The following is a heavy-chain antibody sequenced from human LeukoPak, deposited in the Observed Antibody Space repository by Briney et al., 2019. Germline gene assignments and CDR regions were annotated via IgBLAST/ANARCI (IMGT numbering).Heavy chain of an antibody. CDR2: IYKSGNT. J-gene: IGHJ4*02. CDR1: GGSIRSSRYY. D-gene: IGHD5-24*01. V-gene: IGHV4-39*07. Sequence: PSETLSLTCTVSGGSIRSSRYYWGWIRQPPGKGLEWIGSIYKSGNTYYNPSLKSRVTISVDTSKNQFSLKLSSVTAADTAVYYCARDPSSSATSDFWGQGTLVTVSS. CDR3: ARDPSSSATSDF.